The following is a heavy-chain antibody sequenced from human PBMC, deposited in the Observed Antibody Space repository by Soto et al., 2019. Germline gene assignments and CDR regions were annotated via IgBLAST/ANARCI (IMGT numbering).Heavy chain of an antibody. V-gene: IGHV4-31*03. CDR3: AISPLSVTTCPYF. J-gene: IGHJ4*02. CDR2: TYRSGNP. CDR1: GASISSGDYY. Sequence: PSETLSLTCTVSGASISSGDYYWGWVRQHPGKGLEWIGYTYRSGNPYFNPSLRSRLTISADTSKNQFSLTLSSVTAADTAIYYCAISPLSVTTCPYFWGQGTLVTVSS. D-gene: IGHD4-17*01.